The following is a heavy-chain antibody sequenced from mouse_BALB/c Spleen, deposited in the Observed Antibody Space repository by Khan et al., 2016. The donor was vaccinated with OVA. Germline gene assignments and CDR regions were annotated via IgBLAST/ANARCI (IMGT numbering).Heavy chain of an antibody. J-gene: IGHJ4*01. D-gene: IGHD1-2*01. CDR3: ARKSYYGDAMDY. CDR1: GYSITTNYA. CDR2: ISYSGRT. V-gene: IGHV3-2*02. Sequence: EVQLQESGPGLVKPSQSLSLTCTVTGYSITTNYAWDWIRQFPGNKLEWMGYISYSGRTSYKPSLKSRISITRDTSKNQFFLQLNSVTTEDTATYYCARKSYYGDAMDYWGQGTSVTVSS.